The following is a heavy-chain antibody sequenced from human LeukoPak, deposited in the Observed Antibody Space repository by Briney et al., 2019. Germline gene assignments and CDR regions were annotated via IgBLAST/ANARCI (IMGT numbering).Heavy chain of an antibody. J-gene: IGHJ4*02. D-gene: IGHD6-13*01. CDR3: ARDQGSSSWYV. Sequence: GGSLRLSCAASGFTFSSYAMHWVRQAPGKGLEWVAVISYDGSNKYYADSVKGRFTISRDNSKNTLYLQMNSLRVEDTAVYYCARDQGSSSWYVWGQGTLVTVSS. V-gene: IGHV3-30*04. CDR1: GFTFSSYA. CDR2: ISYDGSNK.